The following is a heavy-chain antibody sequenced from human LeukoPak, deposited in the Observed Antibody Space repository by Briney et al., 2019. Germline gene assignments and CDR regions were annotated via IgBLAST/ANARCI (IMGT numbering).Heavy chain of an antibody. CDR3: ATDVDWKYFDY. CDR2: ISFGGSSK. D-gene: IGHD3-9*01. J-gene: IGHJ4*02. CDR1: GFTFSGSG. V-gene: IGHV3-33*01. Sequence: SGGSLRLSCAASGFTFSGSGMHWVRQAPGKGLEWVAIISFGGSSKYYADSVKGRFTISRDNSKNTLYLQMNSLRAEDTAVYYCATDVDWKYFDYWGQGTLVTVSS.